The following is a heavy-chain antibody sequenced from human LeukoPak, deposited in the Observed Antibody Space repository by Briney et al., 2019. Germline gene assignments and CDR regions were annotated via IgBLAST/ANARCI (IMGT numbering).Heavy chain of an antibody. V-gene: IGHV5-51*01. J-gene: IGHJ6*04. D-gene: IGHD2-2*01. Sequence: GESLKISCKGSGYSFTSYWISCVRQIPGKGLEWMGIIYPGDSDTRYSPSFQGQVTISADKSISTAYLQWSSLKASDTAMYYCARGYCSSTSCYAPYYGMDVWGKGTTVTVSS. CDR2: IYPGDSDT. CDR3: ARGYCSSTSCYAPYYGMDV. CDR1: GYSFTSYW.